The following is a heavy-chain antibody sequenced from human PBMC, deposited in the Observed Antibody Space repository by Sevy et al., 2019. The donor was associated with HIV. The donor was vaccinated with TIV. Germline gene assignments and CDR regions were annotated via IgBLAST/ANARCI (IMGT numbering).Heavy chain of an antibody. D-gene: IGHD6-19*01. J-gene: IGHJ4*02. CDR1: GFTFSSYG. CDR2: ISYDGSNK. CDR3: AVPAVAGTSPFDY. Sequence: GGSLRLSCAASGFTFSSYGMHWVRQAPGKGLEWVAVISYDGSNKSYLDSVKGRFTISRDNPKNTLYLQMNSLRAEYTAVYYCAVPAVAGTSPFDYWGQGTLVTVSS. V-gene: IGHV3-30*03.